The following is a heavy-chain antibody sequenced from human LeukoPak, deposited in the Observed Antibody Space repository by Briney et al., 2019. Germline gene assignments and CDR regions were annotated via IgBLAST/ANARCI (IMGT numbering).Heavy chain of an antibody. CDR1: GFTFSSYA. CDR3: AKDPAYSDSSGYLV. V-gene: IGHV3-23*01. Sequence: GGSLRLSCAASGFTFSSYAMSWVRQAPGKGLEWVSAISGSGGSTYYADSVKGRFTTSRDNSKNTLYLQMNSLRAEDTAVYYCAKDPAYSDSSGYLVWGQGTLVTVSS. CDR2: ISGSGGST. D-gene: IGHD3-22*01. J-gene: IGHJ4*02.